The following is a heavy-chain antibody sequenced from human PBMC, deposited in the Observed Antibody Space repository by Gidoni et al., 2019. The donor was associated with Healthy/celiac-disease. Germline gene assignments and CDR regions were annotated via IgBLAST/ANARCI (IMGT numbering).Heavy chain of an antibody. D-gene: IGHD2-8*01. CDR3: TTRSIVLMVYDYGMDV. CDR2: IKSKTDGGTT. V-gene: IGHV3-15*01. J-gene: IGHJ6*02. CDR1: GFTLSNDW. Sequence: EVQLVESGGGLVKPGGSLRLSCAASGFTLSNDWLSWVRQAPGKGLEWVGRIKSKTDGGTTDYAAPVKGRFTISRDDSKNTLYLQMNSLKTEDTAVYYCTTRSIVLMVYDYGMDVWGQGTTVTVSS.